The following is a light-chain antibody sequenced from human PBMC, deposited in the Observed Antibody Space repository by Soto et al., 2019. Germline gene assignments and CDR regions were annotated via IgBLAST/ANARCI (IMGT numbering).Light chain of an antibody. CDR1: QSVYSNY. Sequence: EIVLTQSPGTLSLSPGERATLSCRASQSVYSNYLAWYQQQPGQSPRLLMYGASTRVTRIPDRFSGSASGTDFTLTISRLEPEVFAVYYCQQYGSSPLTFGAGTKVDIK. CDR3: QQYGSSPLT. CDR2: GAS. V-gene: IGKV3-20*01. J-gene: IGKJ3*01.